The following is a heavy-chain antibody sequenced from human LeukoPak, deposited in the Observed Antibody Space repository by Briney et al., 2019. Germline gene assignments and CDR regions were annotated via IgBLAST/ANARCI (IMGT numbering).Heavy chain of an antibody. CDR1: GYTFTSYD. J-gene: IGHJ5*02. CDR3: ATYYDFWSGFDP. CDR2: MNPNSGNT. Sequence: ASVKVSCKASGYTFTSYDINWVRQAPGQGLEWMGWMNPNSGNTGYAQKFQGRVTMTRNTSISTAYMELNSLRSEDTAVYYCATYYDFWSGFDPWGQGTLVTVSS. V-gene: IGHV1-8*01. D-gene: IGHD3-3*01.